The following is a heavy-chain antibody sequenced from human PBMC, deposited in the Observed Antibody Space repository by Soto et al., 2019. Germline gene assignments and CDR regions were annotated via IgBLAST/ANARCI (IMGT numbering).Heavy chain of an antibody. CDR3: ARGRRIAAPRQTAGNDY. J-gene: IGHJ4*02. V-gene: IGHV4-34*01. D-gene: IGHD6-6*01. CDR2: INHSGST. Sequence: PSETQCLSSGFYDLYIGGYCLIWLRPPPGKGLEWIGEINHSGSTNYNPSLKSRVTISVDTSKNQFSLKLSSVTAADTAVYYCARGRRIAAPRQTAGNDYWGQGTLVTVSS. CDR1: DLYIGGYC.